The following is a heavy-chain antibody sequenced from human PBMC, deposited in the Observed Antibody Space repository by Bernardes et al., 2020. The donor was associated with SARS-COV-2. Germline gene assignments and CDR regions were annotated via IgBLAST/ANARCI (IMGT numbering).Heavy chain of an antibody. Sequence: SQTLSLTCAISGDSVSSNSAAWNWIRQSPSRGLEWLGRTYYRSKWYNDYAVSVKSRITINPDTSKNQFSLQLNSVTPEDTAVYYRARDLGSSSWLFDSYYNWFDPWGQGTLVTVSS. CDR3: ARDLGSSSWLFDSYYNWFDP. V-gene: IGHV6-1*01. D-gene: IGHD6-13*01. J-gene: IGHJ5*02. CDR1: GDSVSSNSAA. CDR2: TYYRSKWYN.